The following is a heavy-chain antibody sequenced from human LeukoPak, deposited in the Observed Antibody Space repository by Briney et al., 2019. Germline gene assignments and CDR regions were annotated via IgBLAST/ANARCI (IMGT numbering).Heavy chain of an antibody. CDR1: GYTFTSYG. CDR3: ARDPWGLGIDY. D-gene: IGHD3-16*01. CDR2: ISAYNGNT. V-gene: IGHV1-18*01. Sequence: ASVKVSCKASGYTFTSYGISWVRQAPGQGLEWMGWISAYNGNTNYAQKLQGRVTMTTDTSTSTAYMELSSLRSEDTAVYYCARDPWGLGIDYWGQGTLVTVSS. J-gene: IGHJ4*02.